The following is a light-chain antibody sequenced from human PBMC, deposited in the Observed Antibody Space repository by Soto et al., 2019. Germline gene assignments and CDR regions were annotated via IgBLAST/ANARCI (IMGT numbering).Light chain of an antibody. V-gene: IGLV2-14*01. J-gene: IGLJ2*01. CDR1: SSDIGSYDH. CDR3: ATWDDSLNGYVV. Sequence: QSVLTQPASVSGSPGQSITISCSGTSSDIGSYDHVAWYQQFPGKSPKLMIYAVSDRPSGVSDRFSGSKSGITASLTISGLQTEDEADYYCATWDDSLNGYVVFGGGTKVTVL. CDR2: AVS.